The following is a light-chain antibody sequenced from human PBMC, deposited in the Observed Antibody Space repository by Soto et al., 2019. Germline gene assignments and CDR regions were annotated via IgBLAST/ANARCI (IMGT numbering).Light chain of an antibody. CDR3: IQATHWPLS. CDR1: QSLVHSNGNTF. CDR2: RVS. V-gene: IGKV2-30*02. J-gene: IGKJ4*01. Sequence: DVVLTQSPLSLPVTLGQPASISCRSSQSLVHSNGNTFLHWFQQRPGQSPRRLIYRVSNRDSGVPDRFSGSGSGTDFTLKISRVEAEDVAIYYFIQATHWPLSFGGGTKREIK.